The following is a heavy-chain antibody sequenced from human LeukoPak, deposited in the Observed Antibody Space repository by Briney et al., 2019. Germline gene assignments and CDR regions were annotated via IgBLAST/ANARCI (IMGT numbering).Heavy chain of an antibody. CDR3: ASRKLGNDY. J-gene: IGHJ4*02. V-gene: IGHV4-59*01. CDR2: IYYTGT. CDR1: GFSFRNYW. Sequence: PGGSLRLSCEASGFSFRNYWMTWVRQAPGKGLEWIGYIYYTGTSYNPSLKSRVTISADTSKNQFSLKLISVTAADTAVYYCASRKLGNDYWGQGTLVTVSS. D-gene: IGHD7-27*01.